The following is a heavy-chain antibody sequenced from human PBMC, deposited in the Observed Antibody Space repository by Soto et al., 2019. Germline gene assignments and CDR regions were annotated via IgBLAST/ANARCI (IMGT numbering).Heavy chain of an antibody. Sequence: ASVKVSCKASGYTFTSYGISWVRQAPGQGLEWMGWISAYNGNTNYAQKLQGRVTMTTDTSTSTAYMELRSLRSDDTAVYYCARDLLFGEFSSYYYGSGTYRRQDYFMDAWGKGTTVTVSS. J-gene: IGHJ6*03. CDR3: ARDLLFGEFSSYYYGSGTYRRQDYFMDA. CDR2: ISAYNGNT. D-gene: IGHD3-10*01. V-gene: IGHV1-18*01. CDR1: GYTFTSYG.